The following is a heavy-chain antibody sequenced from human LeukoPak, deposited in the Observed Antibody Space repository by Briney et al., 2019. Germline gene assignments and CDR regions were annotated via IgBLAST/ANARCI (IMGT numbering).Heavy chain of an antibody. CDR2: IKQDGSEK. D-gene: IGHD3-10*01. Sequence: PGGSLRLSCVASGFTFSSYWMSWVRRAPGKGLEWVANIKQDGSEKYYVDSVKGRFTISRDNAKNSLYLQMNSLRAEDTAVYYCARDGSLLWFGELYFDYWGQGTLVTVSP. CDR1: GFTFSSYW. V-gene: IGHV3-7*01. CDR3: ARDGSLLWFGELYFDY. J-gene: IGHJ4*02.